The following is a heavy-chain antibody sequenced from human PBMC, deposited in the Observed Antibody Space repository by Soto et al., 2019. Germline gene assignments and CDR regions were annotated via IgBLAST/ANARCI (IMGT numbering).Heavy chain of an antibody. V-gene: IGHV4-30-2*01. Sequence: TLSLTCAVSGDSITSVGYSWSWIRQPPGKALEWIGYIYHTGTTYYTAALKSRVTISLDRSKNQISLSLNSVTAADTAVYYCAATVFGEYSHYALDVWGQGTTVNVSS. CDR1: GDSITSVGYS. J-gene: IGHJ6*02. D-gene: IGHD3-3*01. CDR3: AATVFGEYSHYALDV. CDR2: IYHTGTT.